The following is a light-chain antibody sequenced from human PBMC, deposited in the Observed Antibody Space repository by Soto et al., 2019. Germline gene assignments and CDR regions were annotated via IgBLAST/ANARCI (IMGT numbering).Light chain of an antibody. Sequence: QSVLTQPASVSGSPGQSITISCTGTSGDVGGYYYVSWYQQLPGKAPKLMISEVSNRPSGVSNRFSGSKSGNTASLTISGLQAEDEADYYCSSYTNINTRAGVFGTGTKLTVL. J-gene: IGLJ1*01. CDR2: EVS. CDR3: SSYTNINTRAGV. V-gene: IGLV2-14*01. CDR1: SGDVGGYYY.